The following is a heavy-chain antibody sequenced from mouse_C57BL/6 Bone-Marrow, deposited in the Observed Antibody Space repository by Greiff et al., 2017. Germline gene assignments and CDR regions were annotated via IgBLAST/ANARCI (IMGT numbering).Heavy chain of an antibody. CDR1: GFTFSSYA. CDR3: AREDGYDEDY. Sequence: DVKLVESGGGLVKPGGSLKLSCAASGFTFSSYAMSWVRQTPEKRLEWVATISDGGSYTYYPDNVKGRFTISRDNAKNNLYLQMSHLKSEDTAMYYCAREDGYDEDYWGQGTTLTVSS. D-gene: IGHD2-2*01. J-gene: IGHJ2*01. V-gene: IGHV5-4*01. CDR2: ISDGGSYT.